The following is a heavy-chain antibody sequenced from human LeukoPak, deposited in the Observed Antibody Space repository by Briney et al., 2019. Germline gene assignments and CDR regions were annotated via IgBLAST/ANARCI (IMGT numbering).Heavy chain of an antibody. Sequence: GGSLRLSCAASGSTFSSYGMHWVRQAPGKGLEWVAVISYDGSNKYYADSVKGRFTISRDNAKNSLYLQMNSLRAEDTAVYYCAKDAGHIVVVVFDYWGQGTLVTVSS. CDR1: GSTFSSYG. CDR3: AKDAGHIVVVVFDY. V-gene: IGHV3-30*18. CDR2: ISYDGSNK. J-gene: IGHJ4*02. D-gene: IGHD2-21*01.